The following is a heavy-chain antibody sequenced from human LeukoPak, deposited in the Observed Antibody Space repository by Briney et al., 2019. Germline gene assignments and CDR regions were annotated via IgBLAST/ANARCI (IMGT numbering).Heavy chain of an antibody. D-gene: IGHD3-16*02. Sequence: PSETLSLTCTVSGGSISSSSYYWGWIRQPPGKGLEWIGSIYYSGSTYYNPSLKSRVTISVDTSKNQFSLKLSSVTAADTAVYYCARPRLTYYDYVWGSYRNDAFDIWGQGTMVTVSS. CDR2: IYYSGST. CDR1: GGSISSSSYY. V-gene: IGHV4-39*01. CDR3: ARPRLTYYDYVWGSYRNDAFDI. J-gene: IGHJ3*02.